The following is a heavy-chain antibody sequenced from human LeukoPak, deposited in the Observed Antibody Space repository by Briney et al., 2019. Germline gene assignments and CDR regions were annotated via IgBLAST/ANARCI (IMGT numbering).Heavy chain of an antibody. CDR2: ISYDGSNK. J-gene: IGHJ4*02. V-gene: IGHV3-30*04. Sequence: SGGSLRLSCAASGFTFSSYAMHWVRQAPGKGLEWVAVISYDGSNKYYADSVKGRFTISRDNPKNTLYLQMNSLRAEDTGVYYCARDPMVRGVIITWAGDYWGQGTLVTVSS. CDR3: ARDPMVRGVIITWAGDY. D-gene: IGHD3-10*01. CDR1: GFTFSSYA.